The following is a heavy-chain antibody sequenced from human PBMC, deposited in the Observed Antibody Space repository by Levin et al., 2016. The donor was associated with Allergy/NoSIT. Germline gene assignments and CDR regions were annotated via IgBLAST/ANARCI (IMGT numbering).Heavy chain of an antibody. CDR3: AREVWDYEIDY. V-gene: IGHV3-11*01. Sequence: RQAPGKGLEWVSYISSSGSTIYYADSVKGRFTISRDNAKNSLYLQMNSLRAEDTAVYYCAREVWDYEIDYWGQGTLVTVSS. CDR2: ISSSGSTI. D-gene: IGHD4-17*01. J-gene: IGHJ4*02.